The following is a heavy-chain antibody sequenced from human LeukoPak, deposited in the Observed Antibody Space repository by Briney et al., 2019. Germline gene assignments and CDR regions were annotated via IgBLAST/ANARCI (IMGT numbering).Heavy chain of an antibody. Sequence: GASVKVSCKASGYTFTGYYMHWVRQAPGQGLEWMGWINPNSGGTNYAQKFQGWVTMTRDTSISTAYMELSRLRSDDTAVYYCARDLEPFGWYGRTTIYYYYGMDVWRQGTTVTVSS. V-gene: IGHV1-2*04. J-gene: IGHJ6*02. CDR2: INPNSGGT. CDR3: ARDLEPFGWYGRTTIYYYYGMDV. CDR1: GYTFTGYY. D-gene: IGHD6-19*01.